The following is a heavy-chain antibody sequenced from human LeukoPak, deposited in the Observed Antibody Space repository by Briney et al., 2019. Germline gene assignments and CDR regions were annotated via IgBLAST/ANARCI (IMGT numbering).Heavy chain of an antibody. CDR1: GFTFSKYG. D-gene: IGHD3-16*01. CDR2: ISSSSSYI. J-gene: IGHJ4*02. Sequence: GMSLRLSCAASGFTFSKYGINWVRQAPGKGLEWVSSISSSSSYIYYADSVKGRFTISRDNAKNSLYLQMNSLRAEDTAVYYCARDGGDYWGQGTLVTVSS. CDR3: ARDGGDY. V-gene: IGHV3-21*01.